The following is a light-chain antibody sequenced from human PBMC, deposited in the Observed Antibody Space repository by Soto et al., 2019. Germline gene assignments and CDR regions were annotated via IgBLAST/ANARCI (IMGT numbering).Light chain of an antibody. Sequence: EIVLTQSPGTLSLSPGERATLSCRASQSVSSSYLAWYQQKPGQAPRLLIYGASSRATGIPDRFSGSGSGTGFTLPISNLEPEDFAVYYCQQHISWPLTFGGGTKVDIK. V-gene: IGKV3-20*01. CDR1: QSVSSSY. CDR3: QQHISWPLT. J-gene: IGKJ4*01. CDR2: GAS.